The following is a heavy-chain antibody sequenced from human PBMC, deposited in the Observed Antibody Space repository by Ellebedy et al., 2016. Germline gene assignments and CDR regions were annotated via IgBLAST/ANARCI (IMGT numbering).Heavy chain of an antibody. V-gene: IGHV3-74*01. D-gene: IGHD3-16*01. CDR3: ASGFSHYGAFDI. Sequence: GGSLRLXXAASGFTFSRYWMHWVRQAPGKGLVWVSRIKSDGSSITYADSVKGRFTISRDNAKSTLYLQMNSLRAEDTAVYYCASGFSHYGAFDIWGQGTMVTVSS. J-gene: IGHJ3*02. CDR1: GFTFSRYW. CDR2: IKSDGSSI.